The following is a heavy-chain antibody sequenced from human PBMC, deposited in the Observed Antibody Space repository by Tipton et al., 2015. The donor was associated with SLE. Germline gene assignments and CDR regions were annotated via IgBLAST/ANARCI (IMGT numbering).Heavy chain of an antibody. CDR1: GFTFSSYA. D-gene: IGHD3-3*01. CDR2: SSGSGGST. V-gene: IGHV3-23*01. J-gene: IGHJ6*02. CDR3: AREGRGITIFGGVVMASRDGMDV. Sequence: SLRLSCAASGFTFSSYAMSWVRQAPGKGLEWVSASSGSGGSTYYADSVKGRFTISRDNSNNTLYLQMNSLRAEDTAVYYCAREGRGITIFGGVVMASRDGMDVWGQGTTVTVSS.